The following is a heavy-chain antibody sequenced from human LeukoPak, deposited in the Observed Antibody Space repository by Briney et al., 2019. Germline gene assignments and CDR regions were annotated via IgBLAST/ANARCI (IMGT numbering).Heavy chain of an antibody. CDR3: ARANSATIPGVDP. J-gene: IGHJ5*02. D-gene: IGHD1-26*01. CDR1: GFTVSSNY. CDR2: IYSDGST. V-gene: IGHV3-53*01. Sequence: GGSLRLSCAASGFTVSSNYMSWVRQAPGMGLEWVSIIYSDGSTYYADSVKGRFTISRDNSKNTLYLQMNSLTAEDTAVYYCARANSATIPGVDPWGQGTLSPSPQ.